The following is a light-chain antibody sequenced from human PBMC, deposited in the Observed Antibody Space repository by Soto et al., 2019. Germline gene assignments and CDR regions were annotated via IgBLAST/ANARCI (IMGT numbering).Light chain of an antibody. J-gene: IGLJ1*01. CDR3: CSYATTHPFFV. V-gene: IGLV2-11*01. CDR2: DVT. CDR1: GSDVGAYNY. Sequence: QSVLTQPRSVSGSPGQSVTISCTGTGSDVGAYNYVSWYQQHPGKAPKLMIFDVTKRPSGVPDRSSGSKSGNTASLTISGPQAEDEADYYCCSYATTHPFFVFGTGTKVTVL.